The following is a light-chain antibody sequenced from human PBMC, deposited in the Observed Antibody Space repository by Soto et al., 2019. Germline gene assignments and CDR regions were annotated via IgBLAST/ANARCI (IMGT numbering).Light chain of an antibody. CDR1: QGVSSS. J-gene: IGKJ5*01. CDR3: QQLHSYTFT. CDR2: AAT. Sequence: IQLTQSPPSLSASVGDRVTITCRASQGVSSSLAWYHKQPGKDPKILIYAATTLQSGVPSRFSGSGSGTDFNLTINRLQTEDFATYECQQLHSYTFTFGQGTRVEIK. V-gene: IGKV1-9*01.